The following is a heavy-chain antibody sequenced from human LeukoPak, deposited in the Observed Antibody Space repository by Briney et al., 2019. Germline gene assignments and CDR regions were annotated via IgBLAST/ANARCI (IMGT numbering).Heavy chain of an antibody. Sequence: ASVKVSCKASGYTFTSYYMHWVRQAPGQGLEWMGIINPSGGSTSYAQKFQGRVTTTRDMSTSTVYMELSSLRSEDTAVYYCARPLYCSDGSCLNWFDAWGQGTLVTVSS. CDR2: INPSGGST. V-gene: IGHV1-46*01. J-gene: IGHJ5*02. D-gene: IGHD2-15*01. CDR3: ARPLYCSDGSCLNWFDA. CDR1: GYTFTSYY.